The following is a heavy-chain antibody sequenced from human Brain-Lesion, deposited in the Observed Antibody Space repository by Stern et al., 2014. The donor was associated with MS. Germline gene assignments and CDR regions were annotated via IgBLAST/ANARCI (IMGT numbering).Heavy chain of an antibody. CDR1: GFTFSTCW. Sequence: EVQLVESGGDLVQPGGSLRLSCPASGFTFSTCWMHWVRQAPGKGLEWVSRINGDGSRTSYADSVKGRFTISRDNAKNTLYVQMNSLRVEDTAVYYCARAHVDTWDWFDPWGQGTLVTVSS. CDR2: INGDGSRT. D-gene: IGHD5-18*01. CDR3: ARAHVDTWDWFDP. J-gene: IGHJ5*02. V-gene: IGHV3-74*02.